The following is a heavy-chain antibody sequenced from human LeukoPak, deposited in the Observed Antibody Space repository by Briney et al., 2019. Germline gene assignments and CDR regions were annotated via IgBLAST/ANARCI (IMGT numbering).Heavy chain of an antibody. J-gene: IGHJ4*02. Sequence: SETLSLTCTVSGGSISSYYWSWIRQPPGKGLEWIWYIYYSGSTNYHPSLKGRVTISVDTSKNQFSLKLSSVTDTDTAVYYCARAGSSWYDYWGQGTLVTVSS. CDR1: GGSISSYY. CDR2: IYYSGST. V-gene: IGHV4-59*08. D-gene: IGHD6-13*01. CDR3: ARAGSSWYDY.